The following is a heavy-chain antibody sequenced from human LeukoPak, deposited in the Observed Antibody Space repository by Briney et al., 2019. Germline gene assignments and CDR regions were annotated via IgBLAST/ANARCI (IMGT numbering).Heavy chain of an antibody. Sequence: SDTLSLPCTVSGGPFTNCCGGWLRQPAGRGLDWIGRISSTGNTAYSPSLQSRVTMSVDTSKNQFSLKLNSVTAEDTAVYYCARVPPSYSDSSKIYYYYYVDVWGKGTPVTVSS. V-gene: IGHV4-4*07. J-gene: IGHJ6*03. CDR3: ARVPPSYSDSSKIYYYYYVDV. CDR2: ISSTGNT. CDR1: GGPFTNCC. D-gene: IGHD1-26*01.